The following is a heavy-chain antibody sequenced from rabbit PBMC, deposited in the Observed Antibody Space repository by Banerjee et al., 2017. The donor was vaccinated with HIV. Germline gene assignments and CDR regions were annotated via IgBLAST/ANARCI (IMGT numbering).Heavy chain of an antibody. J-gene: IGHJ6*01. CDR3: ARDPSWDDYGGYDL. CDR1: GFSFSSSYY. V-gene: IGHV1S40*01. D-gene: IGHD2-1*01. CDR2: IYAGSSGST. Sequence: QSLEESGGGLVQPEGSLTLTCTASGFSFSSSYYMCWVRQAPGKGLEWIGCIYAGSSGSTYYASWAKGRFTISKTSSTTVTLQMTSLTAADTATYFCARDPSWDDYGGYDLWGPGTLVTVS.